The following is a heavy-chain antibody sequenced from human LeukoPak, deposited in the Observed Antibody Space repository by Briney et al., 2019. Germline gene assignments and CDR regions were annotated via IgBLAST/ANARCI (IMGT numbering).Heavy chain of an antibody. CDR1: GYTFTSYA. CDR2: INAGNGNT. J-gene: IGHJ3*02. CDR3: ARPETPAGSTVTTPGSAFDI. D-gene: IGHD4-17*01. Sequence: ASVKVSRKASGYTFTSYAMHWVRQAPGQRLEWMGWINAGNGNTKYSQKFQGRVTITRDTSASTAYMELSSLRSEDTAVYYCARPETPAGSTVTTPGSAFDIWGQGTMVTVSS. V-gene: IGHV1-3*01.